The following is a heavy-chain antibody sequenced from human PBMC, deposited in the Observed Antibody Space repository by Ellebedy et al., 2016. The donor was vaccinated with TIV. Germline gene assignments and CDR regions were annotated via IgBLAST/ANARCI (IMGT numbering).Heavy chain of an antibody. CDR3: ARRRGGFGEGELDF. CDR2: IYYSGTT. J-gene: IGHJ4*02. Sequence: MPGGSLRLSCTVSGGSISSYYWSWIRQPPGKGLECIGYIYYSGTTNYNPSLKSRVTISVDTSKNQFSLKLSSITAADTAVYYCARRRGGFGEGELDFWGQGTLVTVSS. V-gene: IGHV4-59*01. CDR1: GGSISSYY. D-gene: IGHD3-10*01.